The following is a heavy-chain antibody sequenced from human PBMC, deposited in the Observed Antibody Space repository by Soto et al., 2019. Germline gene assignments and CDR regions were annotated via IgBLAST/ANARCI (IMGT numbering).Heavy chain of an antibody. J-gene: IGHJ4*01. CDR1: RDPPRAYS. V-gene: IGHV1-69*02. CDR2: VNPILSMS. D-gene: IGHD3-10*01. Sequence: VSRTASRDPPRAYSINWVRQAPGLGLEWMGRVNPILSMSNYAQKFQGRVTMTADKSTSTAYMELRSLRSEDAAFYYCATSYGSGYRAFDYWG. CDR3: ATSYGSGYRAFDY.